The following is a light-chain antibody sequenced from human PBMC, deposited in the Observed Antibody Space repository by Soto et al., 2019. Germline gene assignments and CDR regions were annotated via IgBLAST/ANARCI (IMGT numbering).Light chain of an antibody. CDR3: QQSYSTPLT. Sequence: DIQMTQSPSTLSGSVGDRVAITCRASQTISSSLAWYQQQPGRAPNLLIYAASGLQSGVPSRFSGSGSGTDFTLTITSLRPEDFATYYCQQSYSTPLTFGGGTKVDI. CDR2: AAS. V-gene: IGKV1-39*01. CDR1: QTISSS. J-gene: IGKJ4*01.